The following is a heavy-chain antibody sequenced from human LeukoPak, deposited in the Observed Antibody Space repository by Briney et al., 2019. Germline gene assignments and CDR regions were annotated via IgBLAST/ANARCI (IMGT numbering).Heavy chain of an antibody. CDR3: ARGSSGHPN. V-gene: IGHV4-59*11. CDR2: IYYSGST. Sequence: SETLSLTCTVSGGSISSHYWSWIRQPPGKGLEWIGYIYYSGSTNYNPSLKSRVTISVDTSKNQFSLKLSSVTAADTAVYYCARGSSGHPNWGQGTLVTVSS. D-gene: IGHD5-12*01. CDR1: GGSISSHY. J-gene: IGHJ4*02.